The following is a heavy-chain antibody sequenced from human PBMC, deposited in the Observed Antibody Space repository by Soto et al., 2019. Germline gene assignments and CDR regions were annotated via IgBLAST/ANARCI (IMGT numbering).Heavy chain of an antibody. CDR1: GGTLSNYP. D-gene: IGHD5-12*01. CDR2: IIPIFGTV. Sequence: ASVKVSCKASGGTLSNYPISWVRQAPGQGLEWMGGIIPIFGTVNYAQKFQGRVTITADESTSTAYMELSSLRSEDTAVYYCARGNHRWLQLWYFDLWGRGTLVTVS. J-gene: IGHJ2*01. V-gene: IGHV1-69*13. CDR3: ARGNHRWLQLWYFDL.